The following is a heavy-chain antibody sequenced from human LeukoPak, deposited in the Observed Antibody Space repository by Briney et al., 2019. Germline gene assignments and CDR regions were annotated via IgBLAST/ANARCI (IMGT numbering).Heavy chain of an antibody. CDR1: GCSISSRGYY. J-gene: IGHJ4*02. Sequence: SETLSLTCTVSGCSISSRGYYWAWMRQPPGKGLEWIGSISHSGSTYYNPSLKSRVNIAADTSKNQFSLKLNSVTAADTAVHYCARQGAGGSDYWGQGTLVTVSS. CDR3: ARQGAGGSDY. V-gene: IGHV4-39*01. CDR2: ISHSGST. D-gene: IGHD2-8*02.